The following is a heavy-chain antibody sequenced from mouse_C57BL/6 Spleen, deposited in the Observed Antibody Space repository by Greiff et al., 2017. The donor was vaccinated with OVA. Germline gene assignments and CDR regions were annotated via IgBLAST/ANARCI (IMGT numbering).Heavy chain of an antibody. Sequence: EVQLQQSGPELVKPAASVKISCKASVYSFTAYNMNWVKQSHGKSLEWIGDINPNYGSTSTNQKFKGKATLTVDQSSSTAYMQLNSLTCEYSAIYYCASCFGSAMDYWGQGTSVTVSS. D-gene: IGHD3-1*01. J-gene: IGHJ4*01. CDR2: INPNYGST. CDR1: VYSFTAYN. CDR3: ASCFGSAMDY. V-gene: IGHV1-39*01.